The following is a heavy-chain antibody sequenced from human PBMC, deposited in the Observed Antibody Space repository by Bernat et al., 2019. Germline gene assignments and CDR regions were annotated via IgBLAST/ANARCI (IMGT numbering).Heavy chain of an antibody. CDR2: INHSGST. D-gene: IGHD2-15*01. J-gene: IGHJ4*02. Sequence: QVQLQQWGAGLLKPSETLSLTCAVYGGSFSGYYWSWIRQPPGKGLEWIGEINHSGSTNYNPSLKSRVTISVDTSKNQFSLKLSSVTAADTAVYYCARGLMVVRYFDYWGQGTLVTVSS. CDR3: ARGLMVVRYFDY. CDR1: GGSFSGYY. V-gene: IGHV4-34*01.